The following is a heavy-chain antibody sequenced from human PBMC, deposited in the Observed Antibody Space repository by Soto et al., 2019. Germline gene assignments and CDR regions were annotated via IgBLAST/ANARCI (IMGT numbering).Heavy chain of an antibody. CDR3: AKSGIVVVPAAILGWYFDL. J-gene: IGHJ2*01. CDR1: GFTFSSYA. Sequence: ESGGGLVQPGGSLRLSCAASGFTFSSYAMSWVRQAPGKGLEWVSAISGSGGSTYYADSVKGRFTISRDNSKNTLYLQMNSLRAEDTAVYYCAKSGIVVVPAAILGWYFDLWGRGTLVTVSS. V-gene: IGHV3-23*01. CDR2: ISGSGGST. D-gene: IGHD2-2*02.